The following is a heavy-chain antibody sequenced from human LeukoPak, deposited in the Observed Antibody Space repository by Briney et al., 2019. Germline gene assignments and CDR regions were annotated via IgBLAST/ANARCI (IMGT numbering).Heavy chain of an antibody. Sequence: GESLKISCKGSGYSFTSYWIGRVRQMAGKGLEWMGIIYPGDSDTRYSPSFQGQGTISADQTISTAYLQWRSLKASDTAMYYCARPHGYCSGGSCYSSDYFDYWGQGTLVTVSS. J-gene: IGHJ4*02. D-gene: IGHD2-15*01. V-gene: IGHV5-51*01. CDR3: ARPHGYCSGGSCYSSDYFDY. CDR1: GYSFTSYW. CDR2: IYPGDSDT.